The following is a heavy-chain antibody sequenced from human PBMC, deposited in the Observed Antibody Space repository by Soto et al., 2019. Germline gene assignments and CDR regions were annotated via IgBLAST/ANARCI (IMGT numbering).Heavy chain of an antibody. Sequence: GASVKVSCKASGYTFTSYAIHWVRQAPGQRLEWMGWINAGNGNTKYSQNFQGRVTITRDTSASTAYMELSSLRSEDTAVYYCARVRSSGWYFNYWGQGTRVTVSS. CDR2: INAGNGNT. CDR1: GYTFTSYA. V-gene: IGHV1-3*01. J-gene: IGHJ4*02. D-gene: IGHD6-19*01. CDR3: ARVRSSGWYFNY.